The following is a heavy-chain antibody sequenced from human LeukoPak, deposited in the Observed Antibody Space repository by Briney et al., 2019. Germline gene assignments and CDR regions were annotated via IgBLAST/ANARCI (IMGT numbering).Heavy chain of an antibody. V-gene: IGHV3-23*01. J-gene: IGHJ4*02. D-gene: IGHD6-13*01. CDR3: ARATRIAAAEFFFDF. CDR2: ISGSDDST. Sequence: PGGSLRLSCSASGFSFSYYAMSWVRQAPGKGLEWVSDISGSDDSTYYADSVKGRFTISRDKSKNTLYLQMNSLRAEDTAVYFCARATRIAAAEFFFDFWGQGTLVTVSS. CDR1: GFSFSYYA.